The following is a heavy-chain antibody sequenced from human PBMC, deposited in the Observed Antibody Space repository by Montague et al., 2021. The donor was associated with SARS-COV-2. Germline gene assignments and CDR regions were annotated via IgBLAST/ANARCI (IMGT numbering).Heavy chain of an antibody. D-gene: IGHD1-26*01. V-gene: IGHV3-30-3*01. J-gene: IGHJ3*02. CDR2: ISYDGSNK. CDR3: ARGYGGTYFGAFDI. CDR1: GFIFSTYT. Sequence: SLRLSCAASGFIFSTYTMHWVRQAPGKGLEWVAVISYDGSNKYYADSVKGRFTISRDNSKNTLYLQMNSLRPEDTAVYYCARGYGGTYFGAFDIWGRGTMVTASS.